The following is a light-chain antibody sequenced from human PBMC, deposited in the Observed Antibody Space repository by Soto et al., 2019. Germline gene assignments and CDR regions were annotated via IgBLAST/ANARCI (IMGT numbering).Light chain of an antibody. Sequence: DIQMTQSPSSLSASVGDRVTITCRASQGIRNDLGWYQQKPGKAPKRLLYAASSLESGVPSRLTSSGSVTQFARTIRILQPEDFAPYYNLPNNSSPFTFGPGTTLHIK. J-gene: IGKJ3*01. CDR3: LPNNSSPFT. V-gene: IGKV1-17*01. CDR2: AAS. CDR1: QGIRND.